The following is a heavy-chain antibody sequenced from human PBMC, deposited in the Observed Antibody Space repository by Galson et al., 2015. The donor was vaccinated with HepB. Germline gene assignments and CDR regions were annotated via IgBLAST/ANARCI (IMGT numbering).Heavy chain of an antibody. Sequence: SVKVSCKASGYTFTSNYIHWVRQAPGQGLEWMGIINPNSGSTNYAQKFQGRVTMTRDTSTSTVYMGLSSLRSDDTAVYYCARALYDTGSYDYWGQGTLVTVSS. D-gene: IGHD3-10*01. V-gene: IGHV1-46*03. CDR1: GYTFTSNY. CDR2: INPNSGST. J-gene: IGHJ4*02. CDR3: ARALYDTGSYDY.